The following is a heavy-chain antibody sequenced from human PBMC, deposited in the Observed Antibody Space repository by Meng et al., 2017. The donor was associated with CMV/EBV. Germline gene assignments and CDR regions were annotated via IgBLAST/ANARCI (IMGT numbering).Heavy chain of an antibody. CDR3: VLDSSGWYSM. J-gene: IGHJ4*02. V-gene: IGHV1-69*05. D-gene: IGHD6-19*01. CDR2: IIPIFGTA. CDR1: GGTFSSYA. Sequence: SVKVSCKASGGTFSSYAISWVRQAPGQGLEWMGGIIPIFGTANYAQKFQGRVTITTDESTSTAYMELSSLRSEDTAVYCCVLDSSGWYSMWGQGTLVTVSS.